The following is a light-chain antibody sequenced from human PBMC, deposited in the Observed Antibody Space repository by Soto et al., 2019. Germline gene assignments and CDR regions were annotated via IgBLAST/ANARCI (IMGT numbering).Light chain of an antibody. V-gene: IGKV3-15*01. Sequence: EILVTQSPATLSVSPGERATLSCRASQSVSNNLAWYQQKPGQAPRLLIYGASTRATGIPARFSGSGSGTEFTLTISSLQSEDFALYYCQQYNNWPRTFGQGTKVEIK. CDR1: QSVSNN. CDR2: GAS. J-gene: IGKJ1*01. CDR3: QQYNNWPRT.